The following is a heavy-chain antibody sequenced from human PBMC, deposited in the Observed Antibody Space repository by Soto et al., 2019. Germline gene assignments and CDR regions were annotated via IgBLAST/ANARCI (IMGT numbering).Heavy chain of an antibody. J-gene: IGHJ6*03. CDR3: ARYPGVAAAGTPPYYYYYMDV. CDR2: IYYSGST. V-gene: IGHV4-39*01. D-gene: IGHD6-13*01. Sequence: KPSETLSLTCTVSGGSISSSSYYWGWLRQPPGKGLEWIGSIYYSGSTYYNPSLKSRVTISVDTSKKQVSLKLSSVTAADTAVYFCARYPGVAAAGTPPYYYYYMDVWGKGTTVTVSS. CDR1: GGSISSSSYY.